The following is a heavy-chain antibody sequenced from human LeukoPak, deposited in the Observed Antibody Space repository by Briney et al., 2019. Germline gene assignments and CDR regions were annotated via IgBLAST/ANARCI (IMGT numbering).Heavy chain of an antibody. V-gene: IGHV4-61*02. D-gene: IGHD6-13*01. CDR1: GGSISSGSYY. CDR2: IDTSGST. Sequence: TLSLTCTVSGGSISSGSYYWSWIRQPAGKGLEWLGRIDTSGSTHYNPSLTSRVTISLDTTNNQFSLNLISVTAADTAVYYCARGHSFSSSWSRSALAIWGQGTMVTVSS. CDR3: ARGHSFSSSWSRSALAI. J-gene: IGHJ3*02.